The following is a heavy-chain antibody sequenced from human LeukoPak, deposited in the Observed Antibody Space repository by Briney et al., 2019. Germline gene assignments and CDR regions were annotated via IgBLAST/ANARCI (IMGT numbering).Heavy chain of an antibody. Sequence: SETLSLTCSVSGGSIISSGYYWSWIRQPPGKGLEWIGYTHTSGSTNYNPSLKSRLTISVDSSKKQFSLKLSSVTAADTAVYYCARTEWLFNAFDIWGLGTMVTVSS. CDR1: GGSIISSGYY. CDR2: THTSGST. V-gene: IGHV4-61*05. CDR3: ARTEWLFNAFDI. J-gene: IGHJ3*02. D-gene: IGHD3-3*01.